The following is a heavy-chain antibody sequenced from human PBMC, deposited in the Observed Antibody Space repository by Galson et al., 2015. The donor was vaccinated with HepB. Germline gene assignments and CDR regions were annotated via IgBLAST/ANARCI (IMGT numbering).Heavy chain of an antibody. V-gene: IGHV3-9*01. D-gene: IGHD6-13*01. Sequence: SLRLSCAASGFTFDDYAMHWVRQAPGKGLEWVSGISWNSGSIGYADSVKGRFTISRDNAKNSLYLQMNSLRAEDTALYYCAKEGIAAAGTYYYYYMDVWGKGTTVTVSS. CDR3: AKEGIAAAGTYYYYYMDV. J-gene: IGHJ6*03. CDR2: ISWNSGSI. CDR1: GFTFDDYA.